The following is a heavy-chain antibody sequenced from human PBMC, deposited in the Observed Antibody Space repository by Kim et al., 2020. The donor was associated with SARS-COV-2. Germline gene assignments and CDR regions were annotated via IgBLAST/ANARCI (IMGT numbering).Heavy chain of an antibody. D-gene: IGHD3-10*01. CDR1: GGSISSSNW. Sequence: SETLSLTCAVSGGSISSSNWWSWVRQPPGKGLEWIGEIYHSGSTNYNPSLKSRVTISVDKSKNQFSLKLSSVTAADTAVYYCARDFWERGRGSGSYKAFDIWGQGTMVTVSS. CDR3: ARDFWERGRGSGSYKAFDI. CDR2: IYHSGST. J-gene: IGHJ3*02. V-gene: IGHV4-4*02.